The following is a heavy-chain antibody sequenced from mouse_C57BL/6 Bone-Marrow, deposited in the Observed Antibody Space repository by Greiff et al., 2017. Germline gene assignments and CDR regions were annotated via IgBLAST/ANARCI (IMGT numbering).Heavy chain of an antibody. V-gene: IGHV5-9*01. J-gene: IGHJ4*01. CDR2: ISGGGGNT. CDR3: ARHTTPGSRRGYYAMDY. D-gene: IGHD1-1*01. CDR1: GFTFSSYT. Sequence: DVMLVESGGGLVKPGGSLKLSCAASGFTFSSYTMSWVRQTPEKRLEWVATISGGGGNTYYPDSVKGRFTISRDNAKNTLYLQMSSLRSEDTALYYCARHTTPGSRRGYYAMDYWGQGTSVTVSS.